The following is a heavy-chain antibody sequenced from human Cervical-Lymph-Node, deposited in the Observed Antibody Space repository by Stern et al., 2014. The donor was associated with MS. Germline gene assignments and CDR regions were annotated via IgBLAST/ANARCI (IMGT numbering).Heavy chain of an antibody. CDR3: ARELGENDDFLTGLHGNDL. CDR1: GYTFSDYY. CDR2: INPKSGDT. J-gene: IGHJ4*02. D-gene: IGHD3-9*01. Sequence: VQLVESGAGVKKPGASVNVSCKASGYTFSDYYIHWVRQAPGQGLEWMGWINPKSGDTNYALKFLGRVTMTRDTSSRTAYMELSRLRSGDTAVYFCARELGENDDFLTGLHGNDLWGQGAPVTVSS. V-gene: IGHV1-2*02.